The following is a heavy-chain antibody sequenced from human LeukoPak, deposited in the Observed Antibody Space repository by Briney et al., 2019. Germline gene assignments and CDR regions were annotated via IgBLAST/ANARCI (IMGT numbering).Heavy chain of an antibody. V-gene: IGHV3-30-3*01. D-gene: IGHD5-18*01. Sequence: GGSLRLSCAASGFTFSSYAMHWVRQAPGKGLEWVAVISYDGSNKYYADSVKGRFTISKDNAKNSLYLQMNSLRAEDTAVYYCAREGIQLWLRYYFDYWGQGTLVTVPP. CDR3: AREGIQLWLRYYFDY. J-gene: IGHJ4*02. CDR2: ISYDGSNK. CDR1: GFTFSSYA.